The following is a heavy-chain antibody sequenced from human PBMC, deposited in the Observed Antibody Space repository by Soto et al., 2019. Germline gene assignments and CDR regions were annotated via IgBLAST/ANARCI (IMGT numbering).Heavy chain of an antibody. V-gene: IGHV4-59*01. CDR2: IYYSGST. CDR1: GGSIRSYY. Sequence: SATLSLTCRFSGGSIRSYYWGWIRQPPGKGLEWIGYIYYSGSTNYNPSLKSRVTISVDTSKNQFSLKLSSVTAADTAVYYCARSYRRYCSGGSCYPYYYYYMDVWGKGTTVT. J-gene: IGHJ6*03. D-gene: IGHD2-15*01. CDR3: ARSYRRYCSGGSCYPYYYYYMDV.